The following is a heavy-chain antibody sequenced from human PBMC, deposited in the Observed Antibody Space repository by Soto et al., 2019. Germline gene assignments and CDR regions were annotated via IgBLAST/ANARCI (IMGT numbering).Heavy chain of an antibody. CDR3: ARDQNYGTGWFDP. CDR2: IYYSGST. Sequence: QVQLQESGPGLVKPSQTLSLTCTVSGGSISSGDYYWSWIRQPPGKGLEWIGYIYYSGSTYYNPSLKSRVTISVDTSKIQFSLKLSSVTAADTAVYYCARDQNYGTGWFDPWGHGTLVTVSS. V-gene: IGHV4-30-4*01. D-gene: IGHD4-17*01. CDR1: GGSISSGDYY. J-gene: IGHJ5*02.